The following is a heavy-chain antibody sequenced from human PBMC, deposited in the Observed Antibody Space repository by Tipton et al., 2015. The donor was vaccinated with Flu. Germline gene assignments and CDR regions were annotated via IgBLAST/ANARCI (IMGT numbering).Heavy chain of an antibody. V-gene: IGHV3-7*01. CDR3: VRAIAAAGSR. CDR1: GFTLSSYW. CDR2: IKQDGSEK. D-gene: IGHD6-13*01. Sequence: QLVQSGGGLVQPGGSLRLSCAASGFTLSSYWMSWVRQAPGKGLEWVANIKQDGSEKYYVGSVKGRFTISRDNGKNSLYLQMNSLRVEDTAVYYCVRAIAAAGSRWGQGTLVTVSS. J-gene: IGHJ4*02.